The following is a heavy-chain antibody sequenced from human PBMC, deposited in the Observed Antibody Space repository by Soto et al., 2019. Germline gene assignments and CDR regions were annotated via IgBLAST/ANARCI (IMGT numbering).Heavy chain of an antibody. J-gene: IGHJ4*02. D-gene: IGHD6-19*01. CDR2: IRSKTNSYAT. Sequence: PGGSRRRSWAASGFTFGCSAMHWVRQASGKGLEWVGHIRSKTNSYATAYAESVKGRFTISRDDSMNTAYLQMNSLKTEDTAVYFCTRQTDAVQWLVVPTDYNFDYWGQGTLVTVSS. V-gene: IGHV3-73*01. CDR3: TRQTDAVQWLVVPTDYNFDY. CDR1: GFTFGCSA.